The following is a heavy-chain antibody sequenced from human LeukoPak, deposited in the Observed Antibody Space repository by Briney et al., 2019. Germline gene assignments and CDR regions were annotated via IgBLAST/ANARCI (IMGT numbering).Heavy chain of an antibody. V-gene: IGHV3-23*01. CDR1: GFTFSSYA. Sequence: GGSLRLSCAASGFTFSSYAMSWVRRAPGKGLEWVSAISGSGGSTYYADSVKGRFTISRDNSKNTLYLQMNSLRAEDTAVYYCAKDHTPGQTNYYYYGMDVWGQGTTVTVSS. CDR3: AKDHTPGQTNYYYYGMDV. J-gene: IGHJ6*02. CDR2: ISGSGGST.